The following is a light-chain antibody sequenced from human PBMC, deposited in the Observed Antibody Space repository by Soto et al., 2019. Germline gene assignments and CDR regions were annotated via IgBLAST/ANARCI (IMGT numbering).Light chain of an antibody. J-gene: IGKJ4*01. Sequence: EIVLTQSPATLSLSPGERATLSCRASQSVSSYLAWYQQKPGQAPRLLIYDASNRATGIPARFSGSGSGTDFTLTISSLEPEDFAVYDCQQRSNLPPKLTFGGGAKVEIK. CDR1: QSVSSY. CDR3: QQRSNLPPKLT. CDR2: DAS. V-gene: IGKV3-11*01.